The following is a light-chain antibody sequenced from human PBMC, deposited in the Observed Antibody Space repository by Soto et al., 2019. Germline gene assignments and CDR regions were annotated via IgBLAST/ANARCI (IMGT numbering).Light chain of an antibody. CDR2: SNN. CDR1: SSKIGSNT. J-gene: IGLJ1*01. Sequence: QSALTQPPSASGTSGQRVTISCSGSSSKIGSNTVNWYQQLPGTASKLLIYSNNQRPSGVPDRFSGSKSGTSASLAISGLQSDDEADYYCAAWDDSLNGPHYVFGTGTKVTVL. CDR3: AAWDDSLNGPHYV. V-gene: IGLV1-44*01.